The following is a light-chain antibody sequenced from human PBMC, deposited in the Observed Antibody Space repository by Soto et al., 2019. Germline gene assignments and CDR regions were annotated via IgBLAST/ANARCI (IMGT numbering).Light chain of an antibody. V-gene: IGKV3-20*01. CDR1: QSVRGNY. Sequence: IVLTQSPGILSLSPGESVTLSSRASQSVRGNYLAWYQQRPGQPPRLLIYGASSRATGLPDRLSGSGSGTDFTLAINRLEPEDFAVYYCQQYGRSPGLFTFGPGTKVDVK. CDR2: GAS. CDR3: QQYGRSPGLFT. J-gene: IGKJ3*01.